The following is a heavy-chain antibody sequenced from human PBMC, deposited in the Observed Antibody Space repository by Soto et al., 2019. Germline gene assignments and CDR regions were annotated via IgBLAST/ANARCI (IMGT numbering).Heavy chain of an antibody. CDR3: VRYDRINMKPYSPEGFHI. CDR1: GDSISSSNSH. D-gene: IGHD3-3*02. V-gene: IGHV4-39*01. CDR2: IFYSGNI. J-gene: IGHJ3*02. Sequence: QLQLEESGPGLVKPSGTLSLTCTVSGDSISSSNSHWGWTRQPPGKGLEYIGSVYYGGAIFYSGNIYYNPSLKSRFTISVDTSKNQFSLRLSSVTAADTGVYYCVRYDRINMKPYSPEGFHIWGQGTMVTVSS.